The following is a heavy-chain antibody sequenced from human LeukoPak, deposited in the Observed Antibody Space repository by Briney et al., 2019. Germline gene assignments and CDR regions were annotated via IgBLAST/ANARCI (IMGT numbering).Heavy chain of an antibody. J-gene: IGHJ4*02. D-gene: IGHD3-22*01. V-gene: IGHV1-46*01. CDR2: INRSGGST. Sequence: ASVKVSCKASGYTFTSYGISWVRQAPGQGLEWMGIINRSGGSTSYAQKFQGRVTMTRDTSTSTVYMELSSLRSEDTAVYYCASSQEYYYDSSGYPSGFDYWGQGTLVTVSS. CDR1: GYTFTSYG. CDR3: ASSQEYYYDSSGYPSGFDY.